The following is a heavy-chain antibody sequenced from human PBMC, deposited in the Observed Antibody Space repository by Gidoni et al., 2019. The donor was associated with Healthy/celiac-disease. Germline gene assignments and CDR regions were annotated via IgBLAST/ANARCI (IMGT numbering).Heavy chain of an antibody. D-gene: IGHD1-26*01. CDR1: GFPFISSA. Sequence: QVQLVESGGGVVQPGRSLRHSLAAPGFPFISSARHWVGQAPGKGLEWVAVISYDGSNKYYADSGKGRFTISRDNSKNTLYLQMNSLRAEDTAVYYCARDGSTGIVGATNYYFDYWGQGTLVTVSS. V-gene: IGHV3-30-3*01. J-gene: IGHJ4*02. CDR2: ISYDGSNK. CDR3: ARDGSTGIVGATNYYFDY.